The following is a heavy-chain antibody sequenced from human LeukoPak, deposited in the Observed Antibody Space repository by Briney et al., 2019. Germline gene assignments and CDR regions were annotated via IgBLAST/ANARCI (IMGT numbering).Heavy chain of an antibody. CDR3: AGSRWNWFDP. V-gene: IGHV1-2*02. J-gene: IGHJ5*02. D-gene: IGHD4-23*01. CDR1: GYTFTVYY. CDR2: INPNSGGT. Sequence: ASVTVSFTASGYTFTVYYMHWVRQAPGPGHGWMGGINPNSGGTNYAQKFQGRVTMTRDTSISTSYRELSRLRSDATAVDYWAGSRWNWFDPGGEGTLVTVSS.